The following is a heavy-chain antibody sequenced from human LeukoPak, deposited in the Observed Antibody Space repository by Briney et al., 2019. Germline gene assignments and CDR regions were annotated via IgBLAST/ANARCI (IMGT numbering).Heavy chain of an antibody. CDR2: IYHSGST. D-gene: IGHD6-19*01. J-gene: IGHJ4*02. V-gene: IGHV4-38-2*02. CDR3: ARDGVGSGWYRGVDY. CDR1: GYSISSGYY. Sequence: KPSETLSLTCAVSGYSISSGYYWGWIRQPPGKGLEWIGSIYHSGSTYYNPSLKSRVTISVDTSKKQFSLKLSSVTAADTAVYYWARDGVGSGWYRGVDYWGQGTLVTVSS.